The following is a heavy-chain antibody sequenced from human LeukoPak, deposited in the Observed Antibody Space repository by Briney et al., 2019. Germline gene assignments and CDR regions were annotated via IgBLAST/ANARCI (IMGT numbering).Heavy chain of an antibody. CDR2: MSNSVNT. V-gene: IGHV4-59*01. D-gene: IGHD5-18*01. J-gene: IGHJ4*02. CDR3: AISAVRGSSYGHFES. Sequence: SETLSLTCTVSGGSISGYYWTWIRQPPGKGLEWIGYMSNSVNTNYNPSLKSRVTISVDTSKNQFSLKLSSVTAADTALYYCAISAVRGSSYGHFESWGQGTLVTVSS. CDR1: GGSISGYY.